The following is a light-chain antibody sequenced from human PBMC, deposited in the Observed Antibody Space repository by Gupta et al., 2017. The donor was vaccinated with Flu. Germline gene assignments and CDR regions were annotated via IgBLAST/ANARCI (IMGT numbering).Light chain of an antibody. V-gene: IGLV3-25*02. J-gene: IGLJ3*02. Sequence: SYELTQPPSVSVSPGQTARITCSGDALPKQFAYWYQQKPGQAPVLVIYKDNDRPSGIPERFSGSSSGTTVTLTISGVQAEDEADYYCQSADSSGTWVFGGGTKLTVL. CDR1: ALPKQF. CDR2: KDN. CDR3: QSADSSGTWV.